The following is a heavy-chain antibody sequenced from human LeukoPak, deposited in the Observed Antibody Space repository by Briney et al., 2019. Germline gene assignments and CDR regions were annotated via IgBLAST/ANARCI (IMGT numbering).Heavy chain of an antibody. D-gene: IGHD4-23*01. CDR3: AIALDYRGKNAFDI. CDR2: LYTSGSA. J-gene: IGHJ3*02. CDR1: GGSISSGSYY. Sequence: SETLSLTCTVSGGSISSGSYYWSWIRQPAGKGLEWIGRLYTSGSANYNPSLKSRVTISVDTSKNQFSLKLSSVTAADTAVYYCAIALDYRGKNAFDIWGQGTMVTVSS. V-gene: IGHV4-61*02.